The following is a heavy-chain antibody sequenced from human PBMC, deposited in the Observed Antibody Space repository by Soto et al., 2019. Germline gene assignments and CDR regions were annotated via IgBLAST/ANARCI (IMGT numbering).Heavy chain of an antibody. Sequence: RASVKVSCKTSGYTFTRYYIHWVRQAPGQGLEWMGWINPNSGDTKYAQRFQGRVTMTKDTSITTAYMELTRLRSDDTAVYFCARQFAYCGGDCYTEPVDYWGQGTLVTVSS. D-gene: IGHD2-21*02. J-gene: IGHJ4*02. CDR2: INPNSGDT. CDR3: ARQFAYCGGDCYTEPVDY. V-gene: IGHV1-2*02. CDR1: GYTFTRYY.